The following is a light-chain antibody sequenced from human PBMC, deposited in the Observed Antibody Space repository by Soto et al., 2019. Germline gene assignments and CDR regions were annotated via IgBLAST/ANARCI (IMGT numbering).Light chain of an antibody. CDR2: AAS. J-gene: IGKJ4*01. V-gene: IGKV1-17*01. CDR3: LQHNNYPLT. CDR1: QGIRNG. Sequence: DIQMTQSPSSLSASLGDRVTITCRASQGIRNGLGWYQQKPGKAPKRLIYAASTLQSGVPSRFSGSGSGTEFTLTISSLQHEDFETYYRLQHNNYPLTCGPGTKVEIX.